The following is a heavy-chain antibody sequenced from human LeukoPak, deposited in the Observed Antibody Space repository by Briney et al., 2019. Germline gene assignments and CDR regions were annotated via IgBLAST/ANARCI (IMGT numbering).Heavy chain of an antibody. CDR1: GFNFDDYN. J-gene: IGHJ6*04. CDR2: ISSSGSTI. Sequence: GGSLRLSCTASGFNFDDYNMSWFRQAPGKGLEWVSYISSSGSTIYYADSVKGRFTISRDNAKNSLYLQMNSLRAEDTAVYYCAELGITMIGGVWGKGTTVTISS. CDR3: AELGITMIGGV. V-gene: IGHV3-48*03. D-gene: IGHD3-10*02.